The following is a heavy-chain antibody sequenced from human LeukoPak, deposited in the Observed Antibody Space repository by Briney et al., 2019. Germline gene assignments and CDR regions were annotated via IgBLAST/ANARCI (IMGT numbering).Heavy chain of an antibody. V-gene: IGHV4-59*01. CDR2: IYYSGST. Sequence: SETLSLTCTVSGGSISSYYWSWIRQPPGKGLEWIGYIYYSGSTNYNPSLKSRVTISVDTSKNQFSLKLSSVTAADTAVYYCARSRRGVYYYYYYMDVWGTGTTVTISS. CDR3: ARSRRGVYYYYYYMDV. J-gene: IGHJ6*03. D-gene: IGHD3-10*01. CDR1: GGSISSYY.